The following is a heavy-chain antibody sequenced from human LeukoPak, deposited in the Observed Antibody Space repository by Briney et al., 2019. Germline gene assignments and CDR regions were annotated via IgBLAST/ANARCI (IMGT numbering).Heavy chain of an antibody. Sequence: GGSLRLSCAASGFTFSSYEMNWVRQAPGKGLEWVSSISSSSSYIYYADSVKGRFTISRDNAKNSLYLQMNSLRAEDTAVYYCARAPYGSGSYFDYWGQGTLVTVSS. CDR2: ISSSSSYI. CDR3: ARAPYGSGSYFDY. CDR1: GFTFSSYE. D-gene: IGHD3-10*01. J-gene: IGHJ4*02. V-gene: IGHV3-21*01.